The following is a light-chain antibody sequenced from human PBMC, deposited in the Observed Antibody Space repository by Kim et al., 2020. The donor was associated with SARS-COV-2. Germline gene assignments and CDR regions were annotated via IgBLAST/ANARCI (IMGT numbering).Light chain of an antibody. CDR3: QHSGS. J-gene: IGKJ4*01. CDR1: KGVSTD. CDR2: PAS. Sequence: SALSGAVGDRVTSACRASKGVSTDLSWYQQKPGKAPKLLVYPASTLQSGVPSRFSGSGSGSDFTLTISDLQAEDFATYYCQHSGSFGGGTKVDIK. V-gene: IGKV1-9*01.